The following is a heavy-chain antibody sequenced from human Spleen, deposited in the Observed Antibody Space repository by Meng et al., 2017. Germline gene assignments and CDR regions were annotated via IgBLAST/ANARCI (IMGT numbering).Heavy chain of an antibody. CDR2: IDPYNGNT. V-gene: IGHV1-18*01. Sequence: ASVKVSCKTSGYTFTDYGLSWVRQAPGQGLEWMGWIDPYNGNTNHAQKFQGRVTMTTDTSTGTAYMELSSLRSDDTAMYYCLRGLDYWGQGTLVTVSS. CDR3: LRGLDY. J-gene: IGHJ4*02. CDR1: GYTFTDYG.